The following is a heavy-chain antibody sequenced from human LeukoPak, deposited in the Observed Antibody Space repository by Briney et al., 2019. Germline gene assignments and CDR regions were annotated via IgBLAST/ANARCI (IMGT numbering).Heavy chain of an antibody. Sequence: GASVKVSCKASGYTFTGYYMHWVRQAPGQGLEWMGWINPNSGGTNYAQKFQGRVTMTRDTSISTAYMELSRLRSDDTAVYYCARERADGYSYGFDYWGQGTLVTVSS. J-gene: IGHJ4*02. V-gene: IGHV1-2*02. CDR3: ARERADGYSYGFDY. CDR2: INPNSGGT. D-gene: IGHD5-18*01. CDR1: GYTFTGYY.